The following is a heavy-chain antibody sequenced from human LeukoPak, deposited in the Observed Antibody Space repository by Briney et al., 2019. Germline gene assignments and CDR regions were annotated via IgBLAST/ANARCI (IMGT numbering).Heavy chain of an antibody. Sequence: GESLXXSXXXXXXSFTSYWIGWVRQMPGKGLEWMGIIYPGDSDTRYSPSFQGQVTISADKSISTAYLQWSSLKASDTAMYYCARPWSSSGWVDYWGQGTLVTVSS. J-gene: IGHJ4*02. CDR1: XXSFTSYW. CDR3: ARPWSSSGWVDY. CDR2: IYPGDSDT. V-gene: IGHV5-51*01. D-gene: IGHD6-19*01.